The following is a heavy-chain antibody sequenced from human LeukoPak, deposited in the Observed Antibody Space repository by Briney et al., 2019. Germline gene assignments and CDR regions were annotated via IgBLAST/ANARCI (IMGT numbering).Heavy chain of an antibody. CDR3: AKDLDSSGYYDY. Sequence: GGTLRLSCAASGFTFSSYGMSWVRQAPGKGLEWVSAISGSGGSTYYADSVKGRFTISRDNSKNTLYPQMNSLRAEDTAVYYCAKDLDSSGYYDYWGQGTLVTVSS. J-gene: IGHJ4*02. D-gene: IGHD3-22*01. CDR1: GFTFSSYG. CDR2: ISGSGGST. V-gene: IGHV3-23*01.